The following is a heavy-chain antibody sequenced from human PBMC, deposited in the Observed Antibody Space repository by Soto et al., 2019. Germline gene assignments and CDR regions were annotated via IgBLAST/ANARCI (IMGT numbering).Heavy chain of an antibody. CDR2: IGPESGAT. D-gene: IGHD1-26*01. CDR1: GYTFTGHY. J-gene: IGHJ4*02. Sequence: ASVKVSCKASGYTFTGHYIHWVRQAPEQGPEWMGEIGPESGATRYAQKFQGRVTMTRDTSITTVYMELKNLSPDDTAVYYCGRGRSGQIVVFYWGQGTQVTVSS. V-gene: IGHV1-2*02. CDR3: GRGRSGQIVVFY.